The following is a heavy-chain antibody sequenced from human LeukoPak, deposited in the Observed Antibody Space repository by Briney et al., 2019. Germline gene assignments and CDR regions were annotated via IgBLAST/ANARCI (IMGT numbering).Heavy chain of an antibody. CDR1: GYTSTSYG. CDR2: ISAYNGNT. Sequence: ASVKVSCKASGYTSTSYGISWVRQAPGQGLERMGWISAYNGNTNYAQKLQGRVTMTTDTSTSTAYMELRSLRSDDTAVYFCARDSADCSGGSCYSAEYLQHWGQGTLVTVSS. J-gene: IGHJ1*01. V-gene: IGHV1-18*01. D-gene: IGHD2-15*01. CDR3: ARDSADCSGGSCYSAEYLQH.